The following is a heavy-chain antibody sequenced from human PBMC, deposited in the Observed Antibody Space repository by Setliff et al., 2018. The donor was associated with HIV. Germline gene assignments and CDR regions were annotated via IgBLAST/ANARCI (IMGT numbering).Heavy chain of an antibody. D-gene: IGHD3-9*01. V-gene: IGHV1-8*02. CDR3: ASGCLIGGSGPCRNFEF. CDR1: SYTFSNYD. CDR2: MNPISDHR. Sequence: ASVKVSCKASSYTFSNYDVNWVRQATGQGLEWMAWMNPISDHRGYAQKFQGRLTMTKDPSTSTVYMELSSLKSDDTAVYYCASGCLIGGSGPCRNFEFWGQGTLVTVSS. J-gene: IGHJ4*02.